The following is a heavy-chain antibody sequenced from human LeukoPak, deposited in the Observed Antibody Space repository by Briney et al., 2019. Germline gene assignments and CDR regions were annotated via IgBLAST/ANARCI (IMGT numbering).Heavy chain of an antibody. CDR2: ISWDGGST. J-gene: IGHJ4*02. Sequence: PGGSLRLSCAASGFTFDDYAMHWVRQAPGKGLEWVSLISWDGGSTYYADSVKGRFTISRDNSKNSLYLQMNSLRAEDTALYYCAKDHPSIAAAGKIGGFVDYWGQGTLVTVSS. D-gene: IGHD6-13*01. CDR3: AKDHPSIAAAGKIGGFVDY. CDR1: GFTFDDYA. V-gene: IGHV3-43D*03.